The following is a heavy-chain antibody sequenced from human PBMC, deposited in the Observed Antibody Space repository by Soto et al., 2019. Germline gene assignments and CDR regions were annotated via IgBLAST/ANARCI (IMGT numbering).Heavy chain of an antibody. D-gene: IGHD3-10*01. CDR3: ARAGGMDV. J-gene: IGHJ6*02. Sequence: QVQLVESGGGVVQPGRSLRLSCAASGFTFSSYAMHWVRQAPGKGLEWVAVISYDGSNKYYADSVKGRFTISRDISKNTLYLQMNSLRAEDTAVYYCARAGGMDVWDQGTTVTVSS. V-gene: IGHV3-30-3*01. CDR1: GFTFSSYA. CDR2: ISYDGSNK.